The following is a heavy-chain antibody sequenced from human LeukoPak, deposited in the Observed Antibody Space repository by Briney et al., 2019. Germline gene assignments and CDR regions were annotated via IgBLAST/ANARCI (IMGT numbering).Heavy chain of an antibody. CDR2: ITSSSTYT. CDR1: GFTFSSYA. J-gene: IGHJ6*03. Sequence: GGSLRLSCAASGFTFSSYAMSWVRQAPGKGLEWVSSITSSSTYTFYADSVKGRFTISRDNARNSLFLQMNSLRAEDTAVYYCARDPYSGTYGNTYYYYMDVWGKGTTVTISS. CDR3: ARDPYSGTYGNTYYYYMDV. V-gene: IGHV3-21*01. D-gene: IGHD1-26*01.